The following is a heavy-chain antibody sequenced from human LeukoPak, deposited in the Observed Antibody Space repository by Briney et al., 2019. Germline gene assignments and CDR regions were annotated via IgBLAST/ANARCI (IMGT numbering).Heavy chain of an antibody. Sequence: ASVKVSCKASGYIFTSYGVSWVRQAPGQGLEWMGWISAYNGNTNYAQKHQGSVTMTTDTSTSTAYMELRSLRSDDTAVYYCARNLYYDSSGYAPGHYWGQGTLVTVSS. V-gene: IGHV1-18*01. CDR1: GYIFTSYG. CDR3: ARNLYYDSSGYAPGHY. D-gene: IGHD3-22*01. CDR2: ISAYNGNT. J-gene: IGHJ4*02.